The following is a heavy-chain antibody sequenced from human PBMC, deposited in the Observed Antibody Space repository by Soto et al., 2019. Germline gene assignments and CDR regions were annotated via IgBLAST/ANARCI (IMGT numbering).Heavy chain of an antibody. V-gene: IGHV3-30-3*01. CDR2: ISYDGSNK. J-gene: IGHJ4*02. CDR1: GFTFSGYA. Sequence: SLRLSCAAAGFTFSGYAVHWVRQAPGKGLEWVAVISYDGSNKYYADSVKGRFTISRDNSKNTLYLQMNSLRAEDTAVYYCARAAYYYDSSGYYYDYYFDYWGQGTLVTVSS. CDR3: ARAAYYYDSSGYYYDYYFDY. D-gene: IGHD3-22*01.